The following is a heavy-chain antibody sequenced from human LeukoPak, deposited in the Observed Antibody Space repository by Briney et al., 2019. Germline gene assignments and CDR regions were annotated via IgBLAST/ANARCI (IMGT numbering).Heavy chain of an antibody. D-gene: IGHD3-10*01. V-gene: IGHV1-18*01. CDR2: ISAYNGNT. Sequence: ASVKVSCKASGYTFTSYGISWVRQAPGQGLEWMGWISAYNGNTNYAQKLQGRVTMTTDTSTSTAYMELRSLRSDDTAVYYCASGGVLWLGDSTNFDIWGQGTMVTVSS. CDR1: GYTFTSYG. CDR3: ASGGVLWLGDSTNFDI. J-gene: IGHJ3*02.